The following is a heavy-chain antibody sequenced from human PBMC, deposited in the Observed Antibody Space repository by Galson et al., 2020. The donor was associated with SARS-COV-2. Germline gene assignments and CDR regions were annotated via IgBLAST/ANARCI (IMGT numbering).Heavy chain of an antibody. Sequence: ASVQVSCKASGYTFTGYYMHWVRQAPGQGLEWMGWINPNSGGTNYAQKFQGRVTMTRDTSISTAYMQLSRLRTDDTAVYYCARDLPLFSSSDYGIDVWGQGTTVTVSS. J-gene: IGHJ6*02. CDR3: ARDLPLFSSSDYGIDV. V-gene: IGHV1-2*02. D-gene: IGHD6-13*01. CDR2: INPNSGGT. CDR1: GYTFTGYY.